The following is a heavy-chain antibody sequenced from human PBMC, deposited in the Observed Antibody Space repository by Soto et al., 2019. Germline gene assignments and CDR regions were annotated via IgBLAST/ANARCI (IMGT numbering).Heavy chain of an antibody. CDR1: GFTFSDYY. CDR2: ISSSSSYT. J-gene: IGHJ3*02. CDR3: ATPIIVVVPAAATDAFDI. Sequence: QVQLVESGGGLVKPGGSLRLSCAASGFTFSDYYMSWIRQAPGKGLEWVSYISSSSSYTNYADSVKGRFTISRDNAKNSLYLQMNSLRAEDTAVYYCATPIIVVVPAAATDAFDIWRQGTMVTVSS. D-gene: IGHD2-2*01. V-gene: IGHV3-11*05.